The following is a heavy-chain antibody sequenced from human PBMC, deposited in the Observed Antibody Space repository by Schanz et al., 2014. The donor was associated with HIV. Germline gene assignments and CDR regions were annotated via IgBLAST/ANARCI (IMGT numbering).Heavy chain of an antibody. D-gene: IGHD3-22*01. CDR1: GFTFNNYA. CDR3: AKPEYDSSGNSQSHFDY. J-gene: IGHJ4*02. V-gene: IGHV3-23*04. Sequence: EVQLVESAGGLVQPGGSLRLSCAASGFTFNNYAMTWVRQAPGKGLEWVSSISESGGRTYYADSVNGRFTISRDNSKNTLYLQMTTLRTEDTAVYYCAKPEYDSSGNSQSHFDYWGRGTLVTVSS. CDR2: ISESGGRT.